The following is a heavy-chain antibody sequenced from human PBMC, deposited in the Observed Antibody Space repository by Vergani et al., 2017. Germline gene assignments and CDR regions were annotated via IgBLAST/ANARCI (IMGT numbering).Heavy chain of an antibody. J-gene: IGHJ4*02. CDR1: GGSISSSSYY. CDR2: IYYSGST. Sequence: QLQLQESGPGLVKPSETLSLTCTVSGGSISSSSYYWGWIRQPPGKGLEWIGSIYYSGSTYYNPSLKSRVTISVETSKNQFSLKLSSVTAADTAVYYCARQVWAVEDPFDYWGQGTLVTVSS. V-gene: IGHV4-39*01. D-gene: IGHD6-19*01. CDR3: ARQVWAVEDPFDY.